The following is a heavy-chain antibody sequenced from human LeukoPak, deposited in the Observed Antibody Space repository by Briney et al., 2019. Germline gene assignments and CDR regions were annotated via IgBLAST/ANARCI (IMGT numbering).Heavy chain of an antibody. Sequence: SETLSLTCTVSGDSISSGDYYWSWIRQPAGKGLEWIGRISSSGSTNYNPSLKSRVTISVDTSKNQFSLKLSSVTAADTAVYYCARAGGYNYGGYFDYWGQGTLVTVSS. CDR1: GDSISSGDYY. CDR2: ISSSGST. CDR3: ARAGGYNYGGYFDY. J-gene: IGHJ4*02. V-gene: IGHV4-61*02. D-gene: IGHD5-24*01.